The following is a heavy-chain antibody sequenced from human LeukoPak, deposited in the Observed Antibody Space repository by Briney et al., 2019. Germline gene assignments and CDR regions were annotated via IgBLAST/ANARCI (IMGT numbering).Heavy chain of an antibody. Sequence: GGPLRLSCAASGFTFSSYAMSWVRQAPGKGLEWVSAISGSGGSTYYADSVKGRFTISRDNSKNTLYLQMNSLRAEDTAVYYCAKGPSDYGDYWFDPWGQGTLVTVSS. CDR3: AKGPSDYGDYWFDP. V-gene: IGHV3-23*01. CDR1: GFTFSSYA. J-gene: IGHJ5*02. CDR2: ISGSGGST. D-gene: IGHD4-17*01.